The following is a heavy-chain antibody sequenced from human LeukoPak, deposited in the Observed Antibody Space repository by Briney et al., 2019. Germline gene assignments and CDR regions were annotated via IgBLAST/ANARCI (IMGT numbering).Heavy chain of an antibody. CDR1: GGSISSSNW. J-gene: IGHJ4*02. V-gene: IGHV4-4*02. D-gene: IGHD1-26*01. CDR2: IYHSGST. Sequence: SETLSLTCAVSGGSISSSNWWSWVRQPPGKGLEWTGEIYHSGSTNYNPSLKSRVTISVDKSKNQFSLKLSSVTAADTAVYYCARDNGRVVGATQTDYWGQGTLVTVSS. CDR3: ARDNGRVVGATQTDY.